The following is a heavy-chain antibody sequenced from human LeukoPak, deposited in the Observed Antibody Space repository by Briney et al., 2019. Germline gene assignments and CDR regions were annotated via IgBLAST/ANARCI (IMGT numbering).Heavy chain of an antibody. V-gene: IGHV4-39*07. D-gene: IGHD3-22*01. CDR2: IYYSGST. J-gene: IGHJ3*02. CDR1: GGSISSSSYY. CDR3: ARVGGITMIVVVIGDAFDI. Sequence: KPSETLSLTCTVPGGSISSSSYYWGWIRQPPGKGLEWIGSIYYSGSTYYNPSLKSRVTISVDTSKNQFSLKLSSVTAADTAVYYCARVGGITMIVVVIGDAFDIWGQGTMVTVSS.